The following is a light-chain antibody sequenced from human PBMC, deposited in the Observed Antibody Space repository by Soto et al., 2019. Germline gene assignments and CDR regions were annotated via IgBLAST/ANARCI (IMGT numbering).Light chain of an antibody. J-gene: IGLJ1*01. CDR1: ISDVGSYNL. CDR3: CSYAGSSPIYV. CDR2: EGS. V-gene: IGLV2-23*03. Sequence: QSVLTKPSSVSGSPGQSITISCTGTISDVGSYNLVSWYQQHPGKAPKLMIYEGSKRPSGVSNRFSGSKSGNTASLTISGLQAEDEADYYCCSYAGSSPIYVFGTGTKVTVL.